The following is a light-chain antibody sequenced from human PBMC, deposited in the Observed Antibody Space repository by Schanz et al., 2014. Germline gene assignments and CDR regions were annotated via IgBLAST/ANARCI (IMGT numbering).Light chain of an antibody. V-gene: IGLV8-61*01. CDR3: VLYLGSGAWV. J-gene: IGLJ3*02. CDR2: NTN. Sequence: QPVVTQAPSFSVSPGGTVTLTCGLRSGSVSSSYYPSWYQQTPGQAPRTLIYNTNTRSSGVPDRFSGSILGNKAALTVTGAQADDESDYYCVLYLGSGAWVLGGGTKLTVL. CDR1: SGSVSSSYY.